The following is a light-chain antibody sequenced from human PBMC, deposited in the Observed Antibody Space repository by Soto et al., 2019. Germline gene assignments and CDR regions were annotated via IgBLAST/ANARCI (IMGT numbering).Light chain of an antibody. CDR2: EVT. Sequence: QSVLTQPASVSGSPGQSITISCTGTSRDIGTSNLVSWYQQYPGKAPKLMIYEVTKRPSGISYRFSGPKSGNTASLTISGLQPEDEADYYCYSFTGISTSLFVFGTGTKVTVL. CDR3: YSFTGISTSLFV. CDR1: SRDIGTSNL. J-gene: IGLJ1*01. V-gene: IGLV2-23*02.